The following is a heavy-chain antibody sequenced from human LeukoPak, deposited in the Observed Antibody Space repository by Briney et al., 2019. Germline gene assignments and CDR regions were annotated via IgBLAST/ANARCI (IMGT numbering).Heavy chain of an antibody. D-gene: IGHD1-7*01. CDR3: ASYLLDWNYSVV. CDR2: ISSSSSYI. Sequence: GGSLRLSCAASGFTFSSYSMNWVRQAPGKGLEWVSSISSSSSYIYYADSVKGRFTISRDNAKNSLCLQMNSLRAEDTAVYYCASYLLDWNYSVVWGQGTLVTVSS. J-gene: IGHJ4*02. V-gene: IGHV3-21*01. CDR1: GFTFSSYS.